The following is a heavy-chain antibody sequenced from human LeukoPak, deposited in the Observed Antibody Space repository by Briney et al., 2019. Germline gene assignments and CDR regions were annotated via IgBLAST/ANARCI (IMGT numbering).Heavy chain of an antibody. CDR3: ARLRNVGGNPHPFNV. CDR1: GFTFSSYA. Sequence: GRSLRLSCAASGFTFSSYAMHWVRQAPGKGLEWVSYISSSSTIYYADSVKGRFTISRDNAKKSLYLQMNSLRAEDTAVYYCARLRNVGGNPHPFNVWGQGTTVTVSS. J-gene: IGHJ3*01. V-gene: IGHV3-48*04. CDR2: ISSSSTI. D-gene: IGHD4-23*01.